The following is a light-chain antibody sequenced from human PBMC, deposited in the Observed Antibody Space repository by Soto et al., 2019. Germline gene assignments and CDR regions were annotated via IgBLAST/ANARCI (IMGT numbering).Light chain of an antibody. J-gene: IGKJ5*01. Sequence: EIVLTQSPGTLSLSPGERATLSCKTSQSVDSLLAWYQQKPGQAPRLLIYRASTRTTGIPARFSGSGSGTEFTLTINSLQSEDFAVYYCQQYNNWPITFGQGTRLEIK. CDR1: QSVDSL. CDR3: QQYNNWPIT. V-gene: IGKV3-15*01. CDR2: RAS.